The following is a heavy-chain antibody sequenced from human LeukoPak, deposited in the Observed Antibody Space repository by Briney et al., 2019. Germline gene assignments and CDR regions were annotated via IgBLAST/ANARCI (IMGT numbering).Heavy chain of an antibody. J-gene: IGHJ6*03. D-gene: IGHD1-1*01. CDR2: IYYTGST. CDR3: ASLKTAPGMDV. V-gene: IGHV4-59*12. Sequence: PSETLSLTCTVSGGSISSYYWSWIRQPPGKGLEWIGYIYYTGSTNYNPSLKSRVTISVDTSKNQFSLKLSSVTAADTAVYYCASLKTAPGMDVWGKGTTVTVSS. CDR1: GGSISSYY.